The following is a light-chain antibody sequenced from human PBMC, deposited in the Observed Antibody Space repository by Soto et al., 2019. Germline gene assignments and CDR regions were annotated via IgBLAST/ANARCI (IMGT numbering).Light chain of an antibody. Sequence: QSVLTQPASVSGSLGQSITISCTGTSSDIGGHNYVSWYQQHPGKAPKLLLYEVTTRPSGVSNRFSGSKSGNTASLTISGLQTEDEADYYCCSYVGSSTFVFGTGTKVTVL. CDR1: SSDIGGHNY. V-gene: IGLV2-23*02. CDR2: EVT. J-gene: IGLJ1*01. CDR3: CSYVGSSTFV.